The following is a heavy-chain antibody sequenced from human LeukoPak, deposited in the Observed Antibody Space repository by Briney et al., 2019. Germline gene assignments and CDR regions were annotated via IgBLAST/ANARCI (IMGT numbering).Heavy chain of an antibody. CDR3: TRDPGHYGVDV. J-gene: IGHJ6*02. CDR2: THYSGST. CDR1: GGSISSYY. Sequence: SETLSLTCTVSGGSISSYYWSWIRQPPGKGLEWIGYTHYSGSTNYNPSLKSRVTISVDTSKNQFSLKLTSVTAADTAVYYCTRDPGHYGVDVWGQGTTVTVSS. V-gene: IGHV4-59*12.